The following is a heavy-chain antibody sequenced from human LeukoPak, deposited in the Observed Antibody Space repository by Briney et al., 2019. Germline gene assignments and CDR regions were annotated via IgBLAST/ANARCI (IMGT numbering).Heavy chain of an antibody. V-gene: IGHV3-7*01. J-gene: IGHJ4*02. CDR2: IKQDGSET. CDR3: ATGDSSGWYEFGY. CDR1: GFTFGRFW. Sequence: GGSLRLSCAASGFTFGRFWMSWVRQAPGMGLEWVANIKQDGSETHYVDSVRGRFTISRDNANNSLFLQMNSLRVEDTAMYYCATGDSSGWYEFGYWGQGTLVTVSS. D-gene: IGHD6-19*01.